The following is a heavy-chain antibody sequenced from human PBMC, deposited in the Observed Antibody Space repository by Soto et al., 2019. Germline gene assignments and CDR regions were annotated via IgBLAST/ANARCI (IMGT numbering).Heavy chain of an antibody. V-gene: IGHV3-21*01. Sequence: GGSLRLSCAASGFTFSTYSMNWVRQAPGKGLERVSSISGSGNYTHYADFLRGRFTISRDNAKTSLYLQMNSLRAEDTAVYYCAREGINNYNEYYFDSWGQGTVVTVSS. D-gene: IGHD4-4*01. CDR3: AREGINNYNEYYFDS. CDR2: ISGSGNYT. J-gene: IGHJ4*02. CDR1: GFTFSTYS.